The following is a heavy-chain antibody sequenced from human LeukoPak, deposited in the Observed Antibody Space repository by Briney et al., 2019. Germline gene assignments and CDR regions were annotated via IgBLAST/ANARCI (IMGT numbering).Heavy chain of an antibody. Sequence: GGSLRLSCAASGFTFSSYAMSWVRQAPGKGLEWVANIKQDGSEKYYVDSVKGRFTISRDNAKNSLYLQMNSLRAEDTAVYYCAKIPGGYYYDSSGYEGPIDYWGQGTPVTVSS. D-gene: IGHD3-22*01. CDR3: AKIPGGYYYDSSGYEGPIDY. V-gene: IGHV3-7*01. CDR2: IKQDGSEK. J-gene: IGHJ4*02. CDR1: GFTFSSYA.